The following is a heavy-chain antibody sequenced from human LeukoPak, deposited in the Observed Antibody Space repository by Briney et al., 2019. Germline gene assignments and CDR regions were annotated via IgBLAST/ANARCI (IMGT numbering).Heavy chain of an antibody. CDR1: GFTFSDYY. J-gene: IGHJ4*02. D-gene: IGHD3-3*01. CDR3: ARGRAYYDFWSGYPPPGYYFDY. Sequence: PGGSLRLSCAASGFTFSDYYMSWIRQAPGKGLEWVSYISSSGSTIYYADSVKGRFTISRDNAKNSLYLQMNSLRAEDTAVYYCARGRAYYDFWSGYPPPGYYFDYWGQGTLVTVSS. CDR2: ISSSGSTI. V-gene: IGHV3-11*01.